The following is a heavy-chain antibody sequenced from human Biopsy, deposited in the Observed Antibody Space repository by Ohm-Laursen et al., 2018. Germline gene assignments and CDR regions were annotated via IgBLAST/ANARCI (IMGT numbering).Heavy chain of an antibody. CDR2: INCKTGAT. J-gene: IGHJ4*02. V-gene: IGHV1-2*02. CDR3: ARDPLNGHKHFDY. D-gene: IGHD2-8*01. Sequence: SVKASCKASSYTFTDYNIHWTRQAPGQGLEWLGYINCKTGATNYAQKFQGTVTMTRDTSISTAYLALGSLRSADTAIYYCARDPLNGHKHFDYWGQGSLVTVSS. CDR1: SYTFTDYN.